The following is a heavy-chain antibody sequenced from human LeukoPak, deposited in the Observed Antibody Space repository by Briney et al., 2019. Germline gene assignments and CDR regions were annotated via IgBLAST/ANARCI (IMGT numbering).Heavy chain of an antibody. D-gene: IGHD5-18*01. CDR3: AKDSGGYTYVFDS. J-gene: IGHJ4*02. V-gene: IGHV3-30*18. CDR2: ISYDGSKK. CDR1: GFTFSSYG. Sequence: GRSLRLSCAASGFTFSSYGMHGVRQAPGKGLEWVAVISYDGSKKYYADSVKGRFTISRDNHKNALYLQMNSLRAEDTAVYYCAKDSGGYTYVFDSWGQGTLVTVSS.